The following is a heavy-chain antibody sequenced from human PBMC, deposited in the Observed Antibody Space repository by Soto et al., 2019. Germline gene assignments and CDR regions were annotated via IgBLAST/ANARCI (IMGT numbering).Heavy chain of an antibody. Sequence: QGQLVQSGAEVKKPGSSVKVSGKASGGTFSSYAISWVRKAPGQGLEWLGGIIPIYGTENYAQKFQGRVTITADESTSTYYMELSILRSEDTAVYYCERKEAQYDSLTGTSYNWFDPWGHVTLVTVSS. J-gene: IGHJ5*02. CDR3: ERKEAQYDSLTGTSYNWFDP. D-gene: IGHD3-9*01. V-gene: IGHV1-69*01. CDR2: IIPIYGTE. CDR1: GGTFSSYA.